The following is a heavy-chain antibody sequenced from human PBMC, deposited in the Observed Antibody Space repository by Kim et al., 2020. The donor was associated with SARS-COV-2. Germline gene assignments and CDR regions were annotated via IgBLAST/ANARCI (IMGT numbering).Heavy chain of an antibody. CDR1: GGSISGSSHY. J-gene: IGHJ6*02. Sequence: SETLSLTCSVSGGSISGSSHYCGWVRQPPGKGLEWIGSIYYTGTTFYNSSLEGRITISVDTSNNQFSLRLSSVTAADAAVYYCTRRGPYYAMGVWGQGTMVTVSS. CDR2: IYYTGTT. CDR3: TRRGPYYAMGV. D-gene: IGHD3-16*01. V-gene: IGHV4-39*01.